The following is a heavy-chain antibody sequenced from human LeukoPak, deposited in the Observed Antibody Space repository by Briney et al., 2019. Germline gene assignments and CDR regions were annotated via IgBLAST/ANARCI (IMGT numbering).Heavy chain of an antibody. Sequence: SETLSLTCTVSGGSISSDYWSWIRQPPGKGLEWIGYIHFSGITVYNPSLESRLAISIDTSRHHFSLRLTSVTAADTAVYYCAKVPSYDWLGTTRGSIDLWGQGILVTVSS. J-gene: IGHJ5*02. CDR3: AKVPSYDWLGTTRGSIDL. CDR2: IHFSGIT. D-gene: IGHD3-9*01. CDR1: GGSISSDY. V-gene: IGHV4-59*01.